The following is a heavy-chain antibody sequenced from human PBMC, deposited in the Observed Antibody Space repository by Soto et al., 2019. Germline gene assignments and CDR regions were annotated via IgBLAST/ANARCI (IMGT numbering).Heavy chain of an antibody. Sequence: QVQVQESGPGLVKPSQTLSLKCSVSGGSIGSRDYYWSWIRQHPEKGLEWIGSIYYNGNTDYNPSLSARRSMSLDTSVNEFSLQLTSVTAADTVVYYCARDRSGAARKGSGMDVWCQGTKVSV. CDR1: GGSIGSRDYY. V-gene: IGHV4-31*02. CDR3: ARDRSGAARKGSGMDV. D-gene: IGHD6-25*01. J-gene: IGHJ6*02. CDR2: IYYNGNT.